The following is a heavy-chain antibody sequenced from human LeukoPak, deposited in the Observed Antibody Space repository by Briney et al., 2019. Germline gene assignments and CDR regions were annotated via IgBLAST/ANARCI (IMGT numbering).Heavy chain of an antibody. CDR2: IGISDTTT. J-gene: IGHJ4*02. D-gene: IGHD1-26*01. V-gene: IGHV3-48*04. CDR3: ARDSGVGGTFDY. CDR1: GFTFSTYA. Sequence: GGSLRLSCTASGFTFSTYAMSWVRQAPGKGPQGVSYIGISDTTTYYADSVKGRFTISRDNAKNSLYLQMSSLRVEDTAIYYCARDSGVGGTFDYWGQGSLLTVSS.